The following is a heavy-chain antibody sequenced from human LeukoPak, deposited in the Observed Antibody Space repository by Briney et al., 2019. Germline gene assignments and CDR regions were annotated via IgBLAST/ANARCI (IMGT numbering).Heavy chain of an antibody. Sequence: SETLSLTCAVYGGSFSGYYWSWIRQPPGKGLEWVGEINHSGSTNYNPSLKSRVTISVDTSKNQFSLKLSSVTAADTAVYYCARGRYDFWSGYYTGNDYWGQGTLVTVSS. V-gene: IGHV4-34*01. D-gene: IGHD3-3*01. CDR2: INHSGST. CDR1: GGSFSGYY. J-gene: IGHJ4*02. CDR3: ARGRYDFWSGYYTGNDY.